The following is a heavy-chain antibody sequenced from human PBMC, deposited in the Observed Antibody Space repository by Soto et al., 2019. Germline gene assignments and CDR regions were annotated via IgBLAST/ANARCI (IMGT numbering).Heavy chain of an antibody. V-gene: IGHV3-15*07. CDR3: TTDSTQTGHDYSNEDYYYGMDV. D-gene: IGHD4-4*01. Sequence: GGSLRLSCAASGFTFSNAWMNWVRQAPGKGLEWVGRIKSKTDGGTTDYAAPVKGRFTISRDDSKNTLYLQMNSLKTEDTAVYYCTTDSTQTGHDYSNEDYYYGMDVWGQGTTVTVSS. CDR1: GFTFSNAW. J-gene: IGHJ6*02. CDR2: IKSKTDGGTT.